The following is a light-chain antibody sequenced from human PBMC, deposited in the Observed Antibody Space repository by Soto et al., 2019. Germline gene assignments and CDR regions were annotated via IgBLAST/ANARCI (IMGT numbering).Light chain of an antibody. J-gene: IGLJ1*01. CDR3: CSYAGSRTYV. CDR1: NSNIGSNT. V-gene: IGLV1-44*01. CDR2: SSN. Sequence: QSVLTQPPSASGTPGQRVTISCSGSNSNIGSNTVNWYQQFPGAAPKLLVYSSNLRPSGVPDRFSGSKSGTSASLAISGLQSEDESDYYCCSYAGSRTYVFGPGTKLTVL.